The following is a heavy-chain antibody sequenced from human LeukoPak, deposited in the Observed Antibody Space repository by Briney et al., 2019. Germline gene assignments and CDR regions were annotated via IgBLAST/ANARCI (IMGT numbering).Heavy chain of an antibody. Sequence: GASVKVSCKASGYTFTGYYMHWVRQAPGQGLEWMGRINPNSGGTNYAQKFQGRVTMTRDTSISTAYMELSRLRSDDTAVYYCARFWSGYYTFDYWGQGTLVTVSS. V-gene: IGHV1-2*06. J-gene: IGHJ4*02. CDR2: INPNSGGT. CDR3: ARFWSGYYTFDY. D-gene: IGHD3-3*01. CDR1: GYTFTGYY.